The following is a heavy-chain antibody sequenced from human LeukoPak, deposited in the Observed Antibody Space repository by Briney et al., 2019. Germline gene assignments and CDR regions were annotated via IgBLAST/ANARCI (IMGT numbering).Heavy chain of an antibody. CDR3: ARDNEVVVPAALDY. D-gene: IGHD2-2*01. CDR1: GYTFTSYG. J-gene: IGHJ4*02. V-gene: IGHV1-18*01. Sequence: ASVKVSCKASGYTFTSYGISWVRQAPGQGLEWMGWISAYNGNTNYAQKLQGRVTMTTDTSTSTAYMELRSLRSDDTAVYYCARDNEVVVPAALDYWGQGTLVTVSS. CDR2: ISAYNGNT.